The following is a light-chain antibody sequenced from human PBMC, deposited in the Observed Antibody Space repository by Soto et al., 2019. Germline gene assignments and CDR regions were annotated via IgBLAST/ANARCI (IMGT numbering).Light chain of an antibody. CDR1: QSVSSSH. Sequence: EIVLTQSPGTLSLSPGERATLSCRASQSVSSSHLVWYQQKPGQAPRLLIYGASSMATGLPDRFSGSGSGTDFTLTISRLEPEDFAVYYCQQYGSSPLTFGGGTKVEIK. J-gene: IGKJ4*01. CDR2: GAS. V-gene: IGKV3-20*01. CDR3: QQYGSSPLT.